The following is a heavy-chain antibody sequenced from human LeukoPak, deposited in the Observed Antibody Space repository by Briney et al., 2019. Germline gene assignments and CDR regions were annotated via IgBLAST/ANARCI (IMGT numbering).Heavy chain of an antibody. Sequence: GGSLRLSCAASGFSFTDHHMDWVRQPPGKGLEWVGRSRNKADGYTTEYAASVKGRFTISRDDSNNSLYLQMNSLKTEDTAIYYCARVFFSGGRSYYDYWGQGTLVTVCS. J-gene: IGHJ4*02. CDR3: ARVFFSGGRSYYDY. V-gene: IGHV3-72*01. CDR2: SRNKADGYTT. CDR1: GFSFTDHH. D-gene: IGHD3-22*01.